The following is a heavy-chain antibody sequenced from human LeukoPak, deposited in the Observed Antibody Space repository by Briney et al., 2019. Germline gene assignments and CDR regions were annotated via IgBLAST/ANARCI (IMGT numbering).Heavy chain of an antibody. V-gene: IGHV4-31*03. Sequence: SETLSLTCTVSGGSISSGGYYWSWIRQHPGKGLEWIGYIYYSGSTYYNPSLKSRVTISVDTSKNQFSLKLSSVTAADTAVYYCATEHYYDSSGLDAFDIWGQGTMVTVSS. D-gene: IGHD3-22*01. CDR3: ATEHYYDSSGLDAFDI. CDR2: IYYSGST. J-gene: IGHJ3*02. CDR1: GGSISSGGYY.